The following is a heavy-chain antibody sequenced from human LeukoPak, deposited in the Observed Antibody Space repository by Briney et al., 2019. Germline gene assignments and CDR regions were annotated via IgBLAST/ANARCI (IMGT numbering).Heavy chain of an antibody. J-gene: IGHJ4*02. CDR1: CGSISSGGYS. D-gene: IGHD3-22*01. CDR2: IYHSGST. CDR3: ARSSITMMGAIDY. V-gene: IGHV4-30-2*01. Sequence: PSETLSLTCAVSCGSISSGGYSWSWIRQPPGKGLEWIGYIYHSGSTYYNPSLKSRVTISVDRSKNQFSLKLSSVTAADTAVYYCARSSITMMGAIDYWGQGTLVTVSS.